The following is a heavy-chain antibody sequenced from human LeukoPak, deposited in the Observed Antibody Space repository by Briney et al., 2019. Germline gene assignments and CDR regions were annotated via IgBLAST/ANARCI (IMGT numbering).Heavy chain of an antibody. CDR2: ISYTGGNE. Sequence: GRSLRLSCAASGLYFDSQAMHWVRQPPGKGLEWVAFISYTGGNEYYADPVKGRFTISRNNSKNTLYLQMNSLRIEDTAVYFCAREGGDLGAFDVWGQGTVVTVSS. V-gene: IGHV3-30*04. CDR1: GLYFDSQA. CDR3: AREGGDLGAFDV. J-gene: IGHJ3*01. D-gene: IGHD3-10*01.